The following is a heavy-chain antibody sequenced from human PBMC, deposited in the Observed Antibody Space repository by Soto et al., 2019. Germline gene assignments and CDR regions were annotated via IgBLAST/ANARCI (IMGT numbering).Heavy chain of an antibody. D-gene: IGHD2-2*01. CDR2: ISAYNDNP. V-gene: IGHV1-18*01. CDR3: ARGLYCISASCDAPYYFFGLDV. J-gene: IGHJ6*02. CDR1: GYTFTNYG. Sequence: ASVKVSCKASGYTFTNYGISWVRQAPGQGLEWMGWISAYNDNPNYAQKLQGRVTMTTDTSTSTAYMELSSLRSEDTAMYYCARGLYCISASCDAPYYFFGLDVWGQGTTVTVSS.